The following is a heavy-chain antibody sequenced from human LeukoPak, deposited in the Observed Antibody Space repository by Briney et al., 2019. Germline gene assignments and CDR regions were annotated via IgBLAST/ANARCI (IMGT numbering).Heavy chain of an antibody. D-gene: IGHD3-10*02. CDR2: ISSSGSTI. Sequence: GGSLRLSCAASGFTLCCSEMDWVRQARGRGLERVAYISSSGSTIYYADSVRGGFTISRDNAKNSLYLQMNSRRAEDTAVYYCAELGITVIGGVWGKGTTVTISS. CDR3: AELGITVIGGV. V-gene: IGHV3-48*03. J-gene: IGHJ6*04. CDR1: GFTLCCSE.